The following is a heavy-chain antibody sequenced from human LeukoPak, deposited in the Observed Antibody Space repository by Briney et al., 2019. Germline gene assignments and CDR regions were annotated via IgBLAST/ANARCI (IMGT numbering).Heavy chain of an antibody. CDR2: IYYSGST. CDR1: GGSISSYY. CDR3: ARSSRRKFFFDY. V-gene: IGHV4-59*08. Sequence: SETLSLTCTVSGGSISSYYWSWIRQPPGKGPEWIGYIYYSGSTNYNPSLKSRVTISVDTSKNQFSLKLSSVTAADTAVYYCARSSRRKFFFDYWGQGTLVTVSS. J-gene: IGHJ4*02.